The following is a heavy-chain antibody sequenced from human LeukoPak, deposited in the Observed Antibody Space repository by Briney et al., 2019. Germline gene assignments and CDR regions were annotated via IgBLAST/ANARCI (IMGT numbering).Heavy chain of an antibody. D-gene: IGHD3-10*01. CDR3: ARGYYYGSGSRPNWFDP. Sequence: SETLSLTCTVSSGSISSSSYYWGWIRQPPGKGLEWIGSIYYSGSTYYNPSLKSRVTISVDTSKNQFSLKLSSVTAADTAVYYCARGYYYGSGSRPNWFDPWGQGTLVTVSS. CDR1: SGSISSSSYY. J-gene: IGHJ5*02. CDR2: IYYSGST. V-gene: IGHV4-39*01.